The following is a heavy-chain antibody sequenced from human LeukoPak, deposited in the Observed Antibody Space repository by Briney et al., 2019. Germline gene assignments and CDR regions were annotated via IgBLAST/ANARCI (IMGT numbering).Heavy chain of an antibody. CDR3: ARDRKYLYYGMEV. CDR1: GFTFSSYG. J-gene: IGHJ6*02. Sequence: GGSLRLSCAASGFTFSSYGMHWVRQAPGKGLEWVAFIRYDGSNKYYADSVKGRFTISRDNSKNTLYLQMNSLRAEDTAVYYCARDRKYLYYGMEVWGQGTTVTVSS. V-gene: IGHV3-30*02. CDR2: IRYDGSNK. D-gene: IGHD3-10*01.